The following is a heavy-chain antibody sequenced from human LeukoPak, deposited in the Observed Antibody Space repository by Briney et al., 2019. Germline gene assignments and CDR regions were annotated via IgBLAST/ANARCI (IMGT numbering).Heavy chain of an antibody. D-gene: IGHD2-21*02. CDR2: IWYDGSNK. V-gene: IGHV3-33*06. CDR3: AKDVVVTAMGFDY. CDR1: GFTFSSYG. Sequence: GGSLRLPCAASGFTFSSYGMHWVRQAPGKGLEWVAVIWYDGSNKYYADSVKGRFTISRDNSKNTLYLQMNSLRAEDTAVYYCAKDVVVTAMGFDYWGQGTLVTVSS. J-gene: IGHJ4*02.